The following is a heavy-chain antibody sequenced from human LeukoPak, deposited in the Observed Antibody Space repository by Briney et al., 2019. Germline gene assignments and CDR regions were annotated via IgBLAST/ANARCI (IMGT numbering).Heavy chain of an antibody. CDR3: ARDFGRDFWSGYYEDLGY. CDR2: ISSSSSYI. V-gene: IGHV3-21*01. J-gene: IGHJ4*02. CDR1: GFTFSSYS. D-gene: IGHD3-3*01. Sequence: GGSLRLSCAASGFTFSSYSMNWVRQAPGKGREWVSSISSSSSYIYYADSVKGRFTISRDNAKNSLYLQMNSLRAEDTAVYYCARDFGRDFWSGYYEDLGYWGQGTLVTVSS.